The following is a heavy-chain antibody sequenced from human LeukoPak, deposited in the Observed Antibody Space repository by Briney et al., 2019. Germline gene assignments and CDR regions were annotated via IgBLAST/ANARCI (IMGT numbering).Heavy chain of an antibody. D-gene: IGHD2-15*01. V-gene: IGHV1-69*04. CDR2: IIPILGIA. CDR3: ARDAVVAATPNWFDP. J-gene: IGHJ5*02. CDR1: GGTFSSYA. Sequence: GSSVKVSCKAPGGTFSSYAISWVRQAPGQGLEWMGRIIPILGIANYAQKFQGRVTITADKSTSTAYMELSSLRSEDTAVYYCARDAVVAATPNWFDPWGQGTLVTVSS.